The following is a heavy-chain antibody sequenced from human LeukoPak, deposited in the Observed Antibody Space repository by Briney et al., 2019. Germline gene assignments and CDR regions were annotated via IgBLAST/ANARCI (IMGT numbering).Heavy chain of an antibody. J-gene: IGHJ4*02. CDR1: GYTFASYG. CDR3: ARDYWQAMVPQPGY. Sequence: GASVKVSCKASGYTFASYGINWVRQAPGQGIEWMGWISAYNGNTNYAQKLQGRVTMTTDTSTTTAYMELRSLRSDDTAVYYCARDYWQAMVPQPGYWGQGTLVTVSS. V-gene: IGHV1-18*01. D-gene: IGHD3-10*01. CDR2: ISAYNGNT.